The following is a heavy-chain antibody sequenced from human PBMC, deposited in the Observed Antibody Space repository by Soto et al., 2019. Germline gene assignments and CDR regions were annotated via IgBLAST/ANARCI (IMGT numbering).Heavy chain of an antibody. J-gene: IGHJ5*01. D-gene: IGHD3-9*01. Sequence: QLVQSGGGLVKPGESLRLSCAASGFAFSTYRMSWVRQAPGKGLEWVSSIDSSSSNLYYLDSVKGRFTISRDDATNSVYLQMNNLRAEDTAVYYCLRPGYFDSGWLDSWGQGTLVFVSS. CDR2: IDSSSSNL. CDR1: GFAFSTYR. V-gene: IGHV3-21*06. CDR3: LRPGYFDSGWLDS.